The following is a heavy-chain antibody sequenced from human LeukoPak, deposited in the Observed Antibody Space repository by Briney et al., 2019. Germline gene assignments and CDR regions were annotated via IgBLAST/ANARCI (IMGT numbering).Heavy chain of an antibody. Sequence: SVKVSCKASGGTFSSYAISWVRPAPGQGLEWMGGIIPMLGIANYAQKFQGRVTITADKSTSTAYMELSSLRSEDTAVYYRASWLGATIGYFDFWGQGTLVTVSS. CDR2: IIPMLGIA. CDR3: ASWLGATIGYFDF. CDR1: GGTFSSYA. V-gene: IGHV1-69*10. J-gene: IGHJ4*02. D-gene: IGHD1-26*01.